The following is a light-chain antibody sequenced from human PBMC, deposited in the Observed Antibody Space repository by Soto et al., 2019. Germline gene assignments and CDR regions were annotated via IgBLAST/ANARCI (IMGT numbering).Light chain of an antibody. Sequence: EIVMTQSPATLSVSPGERATLSCRASQSVSSDLAWYRQTPGQAPRLLIYGASSRANGIPARFSGSGSGTEFTLTISSLQPEDFAVYYCQQYNNWPLTFGQGTKVDIK. V-gene: IGKV3-15*01. J-gene: IGKJ1*01. CDR3: QQYNNWPLT. CDR1: QSVSSD. CDR2: GAS.